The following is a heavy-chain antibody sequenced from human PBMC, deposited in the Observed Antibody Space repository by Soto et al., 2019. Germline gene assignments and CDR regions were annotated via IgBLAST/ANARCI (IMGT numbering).Heavy chain of an antibody. V-gene: IGHV4-4*02. J-gene: IGHJ3*02. CDR1: NASISSRKW. D-gene: IGHD3-10*01. CDR3: ASKFGELLADAFDI. CDR2: IYHSGSI. Sequence: SLTCTVSNASISSRKWWTWVRQTPGKGLEWIGEIYHSGSINHNPSLKSRVTMSLDKSKNQFSLKMTSVTAADTAVYYCASKFGELLADAFDIWGQGTLVTVSS.